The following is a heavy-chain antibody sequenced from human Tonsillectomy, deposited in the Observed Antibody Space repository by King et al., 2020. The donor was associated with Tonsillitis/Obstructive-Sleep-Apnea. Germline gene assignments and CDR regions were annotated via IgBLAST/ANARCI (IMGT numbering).Heavy chain of an antibody. Sequence: QLVQSGGGLVKPGGSLRLSCAASGFTFSSFSMNWVRQAPGKGLEWVSSISNSATYIYYADSLKGRFTISRDNAKNSLYLQMNSLRAEDTAVYYCARDREQGATVVPAANWFDPWGQGTLVTVSS. CDR2: ISNSATYI. CDR1: GFTFSSFS. D-gene: IGHD2-2*01. J-gene: IGHJ5*02. CDR3: ARDREQGATVVPAANWFDP. V-gene: IGHV3-21*01.